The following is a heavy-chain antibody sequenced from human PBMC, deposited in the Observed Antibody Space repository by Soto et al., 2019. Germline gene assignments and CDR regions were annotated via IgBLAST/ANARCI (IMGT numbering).Heavy chain of an antibody. J-gene: IGHJ5*02. Sequence: QVQLVQSGAEVKRPGFSVKLSCKASGGTFTYYGISWVRQAPGQGLEWMGGIIPIIGPTTYAQKFQGRVTITAVQSTETAYMELSSLGSENTASYYCARDLGSTIAGPPRRYIYGGIDPWGQGTLDTVSS. D-gene: IGHD6-6*01. V-gene: IGHV1-69*01. CDR3: ARDLGSTIAGPPRRYIYGGIDP. CDR2: IIPIIGPT. CDR1: GGTFTYYG.